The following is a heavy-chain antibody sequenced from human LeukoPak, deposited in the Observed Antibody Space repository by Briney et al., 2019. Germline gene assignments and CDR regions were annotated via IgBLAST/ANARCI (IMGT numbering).Heavy chain of an antibody. CDR1: RGSLSRSISSS. D-gene: IGHD3-22*01. CDR3: ARCDSDNAMLDY. V-gene: IGHV4-39*02. Sequence: SETLSLTCTLSRGSLSRSISSSWGWIRQPPGKGLDWIGSMNYGGTSPYNPSLKRPATISVDTSKKHFSLNLTPLTPPDTAVYYCARCDSDNAMLDYWGQGTLVTVSS. CDR2: MNYGGTS. J-gene: IGHJ4*02.